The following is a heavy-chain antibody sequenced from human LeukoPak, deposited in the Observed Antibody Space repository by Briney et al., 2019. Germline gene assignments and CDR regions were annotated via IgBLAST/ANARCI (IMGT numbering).Heavy chain of an antibody. J-gene: IGHJ4*02. D-gene: IGHD3-9*01. Sequence: GGSLRLSCAASGFTFNKYWMSWVRQAPGKGLEWVATVNQDESEKDYVDSVKGRFTISRDNAKNSLYLQMNSLRAEDTALYYCVRDDILTGYPTPFDYWGQGTLVTVSS. CDR1: GFTFNKYW. V-gene: IGHV3-7*01. CDR2: VNQDESEK. CDR3: VRDDILTGYPTPFDY.